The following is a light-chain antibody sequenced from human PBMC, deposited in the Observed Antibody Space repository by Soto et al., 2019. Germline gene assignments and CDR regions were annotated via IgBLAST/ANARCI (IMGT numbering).Light chain of an antibody. Sequence: EIVMTQSPATLSVSPGERATLSCRARQSVGSNLAWYQQKPGQAPRLLIYGASTRAAGIPARFSGSGSGTEFALIISSLQSEDSAVYFCQQYNTRWTWGPGTKVEIK. J-gene: IGKJ1*01. CDR3: QQYNTRWT. CDR2: GAS. V-gene: IGKV3-15*01. CDR1: QSVGSN.